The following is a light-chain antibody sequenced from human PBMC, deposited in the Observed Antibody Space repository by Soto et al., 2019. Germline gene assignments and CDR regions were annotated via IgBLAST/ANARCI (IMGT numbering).Light chain of an antibody. V-gene: IGLV2-14*03. Sequence: QSVLTQPASGSGSPGQSITISCTGTSSDVGGYNYVSWYQHHPGKAPKLMIYDVSNRPSGVSNHFSGSKSGNTASLTISGLQPEDEADYYCSSYTTSNTRQIVFGTGTKVTVL. CDR2: DVS. J-gene: IGLJ1*01. CDR1: SSDVGGYNY. CDR3: SSYTTSNTRQIV.